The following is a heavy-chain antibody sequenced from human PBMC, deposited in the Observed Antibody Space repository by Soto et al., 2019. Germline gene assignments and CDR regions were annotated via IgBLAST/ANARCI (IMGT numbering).Heavy chain of an antibody. J-gene: IGHJ4*02. CDR2: ISHIGSV. CDR3: ARSFGWYAIDY. V-gene: IGHV4-4*02. D-gene: IGHD6-19*01. CDR1: GVSISSNYY. Sequence: QVLLQESGPGLVQPSGTLSLSCVVSGVSISSNYYWGWVRQPPGKGLEWLGDISHIGSVNYNPSLKSPVTLSVAKSQNQLSLTVTSVTAADMAVYYCARSFGWYAIDYWGQGTLVIVSS.